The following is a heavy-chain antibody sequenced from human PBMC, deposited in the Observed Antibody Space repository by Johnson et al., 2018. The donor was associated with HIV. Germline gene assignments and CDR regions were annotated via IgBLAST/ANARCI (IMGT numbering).Heavy chain of an antibody. CDR2: ISGAGGST. CDR3: VRDGGSVDAFDI. D-gene: IGHD6-25*01. V-gene: IGHV3-23*04. Sequence: VQLVESGGGLVQPGGSLRLSCAASGFTFSAYAMSWVRQAPGKGLEWVSSISGAGGSTYFADSVKGRFSISRDNFKNTLYLQINNVRAEDTAAYYCVRDGGSVDAFDIWGQGTMVTVSS. J-gene: IGHJ3*02. CDR1: GFTFSAYA.